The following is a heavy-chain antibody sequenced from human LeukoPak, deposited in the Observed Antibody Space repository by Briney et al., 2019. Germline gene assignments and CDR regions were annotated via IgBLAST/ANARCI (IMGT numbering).Heavy chain of an antibody. CDR1: GYTFTSYA. D-gene: IGHD2-2*01. CDR3: ARSIVVVPAALDY. J-gene: IGHJ4*02. V-gene: IGHV1-3*01. CDR2: INAGNGNT. Sequence: ASVKVSCKASGYTFTSYAMHWVRQAPRQRLEWMGWINAGNGNTKYSQKFQGRVTITRDTSASTAYMQLSSLRSEDTAVYYCARSIVVVPAALDYWGQGTLVTVSS.